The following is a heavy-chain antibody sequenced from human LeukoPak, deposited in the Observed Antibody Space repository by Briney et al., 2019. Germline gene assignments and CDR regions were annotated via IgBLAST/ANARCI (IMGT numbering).Heavy chain of an antibody. D-gene: IGHD2-2*01. CDR3: AKDGEGQLPTGYYDYMDV. CDR1: GYTFTNYG. CDR2: ISADDGNT. V-gene: IGHV1-18*01. Sequence: ASVKVSCKTSGYTFTNYGINWVRQAPGQGLEWMGRISADDGNTNYAQNLQGRLTMTTDTSTSTAYMELRSLGSDDTAVYYCAKDGEGQLPTGYYDYMDVWGKGTTVTVSS. J-gene: IGHJ6*03.